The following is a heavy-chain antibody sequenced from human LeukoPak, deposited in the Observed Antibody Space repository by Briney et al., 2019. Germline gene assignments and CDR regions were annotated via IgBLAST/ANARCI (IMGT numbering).Heavy chain of an antibody. Sequence: SETLSLTCTVSGGSISSYYWNWIRQPPGRGLEWIGYIHYSGSTTYNPSLKSRVTLSVDMSKNLFSLKLSSVTAADTAVYYCATIPVYNSGSYHLDYWGQGTLVAVSS. V-gene: IGHV4-59*08. CDR2: IHYSGST. D-gene: IGHD3-10*01. CDR3: ATIPVYNSGSYHLDY. J-gene: IGHJ4*02. CDR1: GGSISSYY.